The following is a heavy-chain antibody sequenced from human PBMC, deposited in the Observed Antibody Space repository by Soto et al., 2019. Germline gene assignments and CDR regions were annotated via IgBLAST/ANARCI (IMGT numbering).Heavy chain of an antibody. CDR1: GYTFTSYG. D-gene: IGHD6-13*01. CDR2: ISAYNGNT. Sequence: QVQLVQSGAEVKKPGASVKVSCKASGYTFTSYGISWVRQAPGQGLEWMEWISAYNGNTNYAQKLQGRVTMTTDTXXSTAYMELRSRRSDDTAVYYCARGYSSSWYHYFDYWGQGTLVTVSS. J-gene: IGHJ4*02. V-gene: IGHV1-18*01. CDR3: ARGYSSSWYHYFDY.